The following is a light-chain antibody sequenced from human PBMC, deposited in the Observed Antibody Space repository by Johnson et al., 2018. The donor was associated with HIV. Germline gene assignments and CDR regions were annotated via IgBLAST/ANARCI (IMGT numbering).Light chain of an antibody. CDR1: SSNIGNNY. V-gene: IGLV1-51*01. J-gene: IGLJ1*01. CDR2: DNN. CDR3: GTWDSSLGAVF. Sequence: QSVLTQPPSVSAAPGQKVTISCSGSSSNIGNNYVSWYQQLPGTAPKLLIYDNNKRPSGIPDRFSGSKSGTSATLGITGLQTGDEADYYCGTWDSSLGAVFCGTGPMVTVL.